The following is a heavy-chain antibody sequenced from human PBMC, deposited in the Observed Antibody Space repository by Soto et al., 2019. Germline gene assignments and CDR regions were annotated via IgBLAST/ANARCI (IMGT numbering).Heavy chain of an antibody. Sequence: QVPLVQSGAEVKKPGSSVTVSCKASGGTFSSYAIHGVRQAPGHGLEWMGGIIPMYGPAKYAQRFQGRVTITADESTTTVYMELTSMPSQDTAVYYCARVTYRVRGGIDNWFDPWGHGTFVTVSS. V-gene: IGHV1-69*01. CDR3: ARVTYRVRGGIDNWFDP. CDR1: GGTFSSYA. CDR2: IIPMYGPA. D-gene: IGHD3-10*01. J-gene: IGHJ5*02.